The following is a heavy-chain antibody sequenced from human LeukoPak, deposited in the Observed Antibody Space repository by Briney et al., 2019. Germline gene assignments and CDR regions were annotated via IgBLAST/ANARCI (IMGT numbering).Heavy chain of an antibody. Sequence: PSETLSLTCAVYGGSFSGYYWSWIRQPPGKGLEWIGSIYYSGSTYYNPSLKSRVTISVDTSKNQSSLKLSSVTAADTAVYYCARDLRGYMDVWGKGTTVTVSS. CDR1: GGSFSGYY. CDR3: ARDLRGYMDV. CDR2: IYYSGST. V-gene: IGHV4-34*01. J-gene: IGHJ6*03. D-gene: IGHD3-10*01.